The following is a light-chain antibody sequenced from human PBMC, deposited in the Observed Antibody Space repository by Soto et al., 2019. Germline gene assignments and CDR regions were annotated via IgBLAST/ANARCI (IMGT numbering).Light chain of an antibody. V-gene: IGLV1-47*01. CDR2: RNN. J-gene: IGLJ2*01. CDR3: AAWDDSLSVV. Sequence: QSALPQPPSASGTPGQRVTLSCSGSSSNIGSKYVYWYQQLPGTAPKLLIYRNNQRPSGVPDRFSGSKSGTSASLAISGLRSEDEADYYWAAWDDSLSVVFGGGTKLTVL. CDR1: SSNIGSKY.